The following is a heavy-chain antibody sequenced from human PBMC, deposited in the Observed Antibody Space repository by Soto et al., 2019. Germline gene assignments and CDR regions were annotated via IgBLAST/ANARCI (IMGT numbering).Heavy chain of an antibody. D-gene: IGHD3-10*01. V-gene: IGHV1-2*04. CDR1: GYTFTGYY. CDR2: INPNRGGT. CDR3: AREAHYYGAGKEGMDV. J-gene: IGHJ6*02. Sequence: QVQLVQSGAEVKKPGASVKVSCKASGYTFTGYYMHWVRQAPGQGLEWMGWINPNRGGTNYAQKFQGWVTMSRDTSISTAYMELSRLRSDDTAVYYCAREAHYYGAGKEGMDVWGQGTTVTVSS.